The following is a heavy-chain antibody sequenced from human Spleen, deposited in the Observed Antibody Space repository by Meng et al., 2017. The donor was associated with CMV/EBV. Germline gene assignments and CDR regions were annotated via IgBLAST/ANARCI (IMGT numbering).Heavy chain of an antibody. D-gene: IGHD2-2*01. J-gene: IGHJ6*02. CDR3: AKDQQDIVVVPAAISLYYYGMDV. CDR2: IRHDGSQK. Sequence: GGPLRLSCAASAFTFESYGMHWVRQAPGKGLEWVAFIRHDGSQKEYADSVKGRFTVSRDNWKNTLSLQMNSLRPEDTAVYYCAKDQQDIVVVPAAISLYYYGMDVWGQGTTVTVSS. V-gene: IGHV3-30*02. CDR1: AFTFESYG.